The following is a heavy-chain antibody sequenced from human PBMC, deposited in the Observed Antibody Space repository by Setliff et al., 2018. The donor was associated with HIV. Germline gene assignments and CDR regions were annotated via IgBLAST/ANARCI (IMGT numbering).Heavy chain of an antibody. D-gene: IGHD6-19*01. CDR2: FDPEDGDT. CDR1: GYTLTELT. CDR3: ARAKEHWLTEGGFDF. V-gene: IGHV1-24*01. J-gene: IGHJ4*02. Sequence: ASVKVSCKVSGYTLTELTMHWVRQAPGKGLEWMGRFDPEDGDTLYAQRFQGRVTMTEESSTDTAYMELGSLTSDDTAVYYCARAKEHWLTEGGFDFWGQGTLVTVSS.